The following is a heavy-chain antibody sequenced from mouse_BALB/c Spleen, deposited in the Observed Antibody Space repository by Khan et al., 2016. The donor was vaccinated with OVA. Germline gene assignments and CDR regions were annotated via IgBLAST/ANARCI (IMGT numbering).Heavy chain of an antibody. D-gene: IGHD3-2*02. Sequence: QVQLKQSGAELVRPGASVKLSCKTSGYIFTSYWIHWVNQRSGQGLEWIARIYPGTDNIYYNEKFKDKATLTADKSTRPAYMQLSSLKSEDSAVYVWSREEALYYVEYWGQGTTLTVSS. CDR1: GYIFTSYW. V-gene: IGHV1-76*01. J-gene: IGHJ2*01. CDR2: IYPGTDNI. CDR3: SREEALYYVEY.